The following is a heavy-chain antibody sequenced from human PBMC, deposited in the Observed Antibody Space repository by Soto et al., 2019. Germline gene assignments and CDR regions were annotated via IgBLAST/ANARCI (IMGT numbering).Heavy chain of an antibody. D-gene: IGHD3-3*01. J-gene: IGHJ4*02. CDR2: TYWDDDK. CDR3: AHRVLRTVFGLVTTTAIYFDF. CDR1: GFSLTTSGVG. Sequence: QITLNESGPTQVKPRQTLTLTCTFSGFSLTTSGVGVGWIRQSPGKAPEWLALTYWDDDKRYSPSPKSRLTITKATSKTQVVLTMADLDPADTATYSCAHRVLRTVFGLVTTTAIYFDFWGQGTPVAVSS. V-gene: IGHV2-5*02.